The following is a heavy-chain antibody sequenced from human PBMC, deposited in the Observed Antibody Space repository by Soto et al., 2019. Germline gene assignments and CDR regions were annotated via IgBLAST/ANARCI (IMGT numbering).Heavy chain of an antibody. Sequence: GGSLRLSCAASGFTFDDYAMHWVRQAPGKGLEWVSGISWNSGSIGYADSVKGRFTISRDNAKNSLYLQMNSLRAEDTALYYCAKGPGSWYVDHYYYMDVWGKGTTVTVSS. D-gene: IGHD6-13*01. CDR1: GFTFDDYA. CDR3: AKGPGSWYVDHYYYMDV. J-gene: IGHJ6*03. CDR2: ISWNSGSI. V-gene: IGHV3-9*01.